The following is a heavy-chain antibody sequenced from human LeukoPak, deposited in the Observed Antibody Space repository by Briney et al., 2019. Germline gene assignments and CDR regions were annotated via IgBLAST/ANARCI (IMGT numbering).Heavy chain of an antibody. J-gene: IGHJ4*02. V-gene: IGHV1-3*01. CDR3: AREDHIAVAGTGVLGD. CDR1: GYTFTSYA. D-gene: IGHD6-19*01. CDR2: INAGNGNT. Sequence: ASVKVSCTASGYTFTSYAMHWVRQAPGQRLEWMGWINAGNGNTKYSQKFQGRVTITRDTSASTAYMELSSLRSEDTAVYYCAREDHIAVAGTGVLGDWGQGTLVTVSS.